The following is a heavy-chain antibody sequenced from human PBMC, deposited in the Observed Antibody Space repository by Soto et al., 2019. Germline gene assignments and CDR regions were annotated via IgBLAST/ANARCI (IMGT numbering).Heavy chain of an antibody. CDR1: GGSISSGGYY. D-gene: IGHD2-15*01. J-gene: IGHJ6*03. CDR2: IYYSGST. V-gene: IGHV4-31*03. Sequence: QVQLQESGPGLVKPSQTLSLTCTVSGGSISSGGYYWSWIRQHPGKGLEWSGYIYYSGSTYYNPSLKSRVTISVDTSKNQFSLKLSSVTAADTAVYYCARGVAATPGYYYYYMDVWGKGTTVTVSS. CDR3: ARGVAATPGYYYYYMDV.